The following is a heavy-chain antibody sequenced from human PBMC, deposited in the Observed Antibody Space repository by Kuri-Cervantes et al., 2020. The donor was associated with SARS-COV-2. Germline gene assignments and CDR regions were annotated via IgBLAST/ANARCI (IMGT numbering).Heavy chain of an antibody. CDR1: GFTFSSYA. Sequence: GESLKISCAASGFTFSSYAMSWVRQAPGKGLEWVSAISGSGGSTYYADSVKGRFTIPRDNAKNSLYLQMNSLRAEDTALYYCAKATLLYCSGGSCYHDAFDIWGQGTMVTVSS. D-gene: IGHD2-15*01. CDR3: AKATLLYCSGGSCYHDAFDI. V-gene: IGHV3-23*01. CDR2: ISGSGGST. J-gene: IGHJ3*02.